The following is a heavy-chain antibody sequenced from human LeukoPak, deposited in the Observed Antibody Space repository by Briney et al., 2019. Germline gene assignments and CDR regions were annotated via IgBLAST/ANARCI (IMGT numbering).Heavy chain of an antibody. Sequence: GPSLTPSCPPSAFPFSMHWMTSASHTPGNGLEWLANINQDGGVKHYEASVNGRSTISRDNAKTSLYLQMNCLRAEDGAVYYCARPVANIYETLDYWGQGILVTVS. V-gene: IGHV3-7*01. CDR3: ARPVANIYETLDY. CDR1: AFPFSMHW. D-gene: IGHD5/OR15-5a*01. CDR2: INQDGGVK. J-gene: IGHJ4*02.